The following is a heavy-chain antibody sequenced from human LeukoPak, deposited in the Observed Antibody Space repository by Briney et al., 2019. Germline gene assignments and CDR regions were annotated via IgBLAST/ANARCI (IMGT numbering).Heavy chain of an antibody. D-gene: IGHD6-13*01. V-gene: IGHV3-23*01. CDR3: AKAASSSLPSYQYGMDV. J-gene: IGHJ6*02. CDR1: GFIFSSYS. CDR2: ITGSGKNT. Sequence: GGSLRLSCAASGFIFSSYSMSWVHQAPGKGLEWVSVITGSGKNTYYADSVKGRFTISKDNSKNTVYLQMNDLRVDDTAVYYCAKAASSSLPSYQYGMDVWGQGTTVTVSS.